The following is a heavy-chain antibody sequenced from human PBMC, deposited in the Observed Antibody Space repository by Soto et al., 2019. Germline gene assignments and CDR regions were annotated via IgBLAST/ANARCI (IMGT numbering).Heavy chain of an antibody. V-gene: IGHV3-23*01. J-gene: IGHJ4*02. CDR1: GFTFSNYA. CDR2: ISGSGGST. Sequence: PGGSLRLSCAASGFTFSNYAMTWVRQAPGKGLEWVSSISGSGGSTYYADSAKGRFAVSRDNSKNTLYLQMNSLRVDDTAVYYCAKDNNPAVQNTAADPPTFDYWGQGTLVTVSS. CDR3: AKDNNPAVQNTAADPPTFDY. D-gene: IGHD6-13*01.